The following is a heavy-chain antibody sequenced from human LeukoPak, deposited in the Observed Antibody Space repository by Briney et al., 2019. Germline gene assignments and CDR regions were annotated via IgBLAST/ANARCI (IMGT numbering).Heavy chain of an antibody. CDR2: IYSGGST. V-gene: IGHV3-53*01. CDR3: AKVPPSPGWWYFDL. J-gene: IGHJ2*01. Sequence: GGSLRLPCAASGFTVSSNYMSWVRQAPGKGLEWVSVIYSGGSTYYADSVKGRFTISRDNSKNTLYLQMNSLRAEDTAVYYCAKVPPSPGWWYFDLWGRGTLVTVSS. CDR1: GFTVSSNY.